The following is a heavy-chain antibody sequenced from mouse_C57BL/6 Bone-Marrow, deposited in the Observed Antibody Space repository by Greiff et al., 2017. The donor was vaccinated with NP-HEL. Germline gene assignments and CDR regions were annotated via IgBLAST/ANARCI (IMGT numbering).Heavy chain of an antibody. CDR3: AREGDY. Sequence: DVMLVESGGGLVKPGGSLKLSCAASGFTFSSYAMSWVRQTPDKRLEWVATISDGGSYTYYPDNVKGRFTISRDNAKNNLYLQMSHLKSEDTAMYYCAREGDYWGQGTSVTVSS. CDR1: GFTFSSYA. V-gene: IGHV5-4*01. CDR2: ISDGGSYT. J-gene: IGHJ4*01.